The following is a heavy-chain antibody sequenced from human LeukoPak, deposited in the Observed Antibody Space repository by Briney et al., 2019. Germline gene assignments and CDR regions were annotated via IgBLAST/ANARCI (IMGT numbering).Heavy chain of an antibody. CDR1: GYSFTSYW. CDR2: IYPGDSDT. V-gene: IGHV5-51*01. J-gene: IGHJ6*02. CDR3: ARPLNSGPLDV. D-gene: IGHD3-10*01. Sequence: GESLKISCKGSGYSFTSYWTGWVRQMPGKGLERMGIIYPGDSDTRYSPAFQGQVTISADKSISTAYLQWSSLEASDTAMYYCARPLNSGPLDVWGQGTTVTVSS.